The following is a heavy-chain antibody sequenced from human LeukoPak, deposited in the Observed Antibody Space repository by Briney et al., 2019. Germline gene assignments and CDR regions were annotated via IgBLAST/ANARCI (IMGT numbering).Heavy chain of an antibody. CDR1: GFLVSSKY. Sequence: GGSLRLSCAASGFLVSSKYMSWVRQAPGKGLEWVSVIYSGGSTYYADSVKGRFTISRDNSKNTVYLQMNSLRAEDTAVYYCAKDRTILTGYNWYFDLWGRGTLVTVSS. CDR2: IYSGGST. CDR3: AKDRTILTGYNWYFDL. D-gene: IGHD3-9*01. J-gene: IGHJ2*01. V-gene: IGHV3-66*01.